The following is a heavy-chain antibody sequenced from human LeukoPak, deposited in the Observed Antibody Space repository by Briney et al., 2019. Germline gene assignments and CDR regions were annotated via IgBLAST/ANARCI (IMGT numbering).Heavy chain of an antibody. J-gene: IGHJ4*02. V-gene: IGHV4-31*03. D-gene: IGHD1-26*01. CDR1: GGSISSGGYY. CDR2: IYYSGST. Sequence: SETLSLTCTVSGGSISSGGYYWSWIRQHPGKGLEWIGYIYYSGSTYYNPSLKSRVTISVDTSKNQFSLKLSSVTAADTAVYYCARGLGSPTPNQYFDYWGPGTLGTVSS. CDR3: ARGLGSPTPNQYFDY.